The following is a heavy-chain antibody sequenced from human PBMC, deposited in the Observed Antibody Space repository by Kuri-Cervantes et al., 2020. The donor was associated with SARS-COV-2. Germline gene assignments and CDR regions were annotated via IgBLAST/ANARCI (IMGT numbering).Heavy chain of an antibody. V-gene: IGHV3-21*01. CDR1: GFTFSSYA. CDR3: ATTSSGRGY. J-gene: IGHJ4*02. D-gene: IGHD6-19*01. Sequence: GESLKISCAASGFTFSSYAMHWVRQAPDKGLEWVSSISSSSSYIYYADSVKGRFTISRDNAKSSLYLQMNSLRAEDTAVYYCATTSSGRGYWGQGTLVTVSS. CDR2: ISSSSSYI.